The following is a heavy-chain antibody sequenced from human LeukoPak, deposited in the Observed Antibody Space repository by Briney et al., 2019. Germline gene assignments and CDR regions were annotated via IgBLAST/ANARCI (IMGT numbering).Heavy chain of an antibody. D-gene: IGHD6-13*01. Sequence: PGGSLRLSCAASGFTFSSYWMSWVRQAPGKGLEWVANIKQDGSEKYYVDSVKGRFTISRDNAKNSLYLQMNSLRAEDTAVYYCARDDGSSPPRAFDIWGQGTMVTVSS. CDR3: ARDDGSSPPRAFDI. V-gene: IGHV3-7*01. J-gene: IGHJ3*02. CDR1: GFTFSSYW. CDR2: IKQDGSEK.